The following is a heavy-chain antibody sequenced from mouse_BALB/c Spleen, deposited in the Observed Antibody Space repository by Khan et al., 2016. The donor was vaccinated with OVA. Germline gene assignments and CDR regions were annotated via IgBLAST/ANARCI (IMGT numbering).Heavy chain of an antibody. V-gene: IGHV1-77*01. CDR2: ISPGSGDT. CDR1: GYTFTDYY. J-gene: IGHJ3*01. D-gene: IGHD1-2*01. CDR3: ARRNYFGYTFAY. Sequence: QVRQQQSGAELARPGASVKLSCKASGYTFTDYYINWVKQRTGQGLEWIGEISPGSGDTYYNERFKGKATLTADKSSSTAYMQLSSLTSEASAVYFCARRNYFGYTFAYWGQGTLVTVSA.